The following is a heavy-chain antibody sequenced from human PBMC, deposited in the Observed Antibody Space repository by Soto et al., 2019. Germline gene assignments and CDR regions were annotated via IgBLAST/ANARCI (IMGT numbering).Heavy chain of an antibody. V-gene: IGHV3-23*01. J-gene: IGHJ4*02. Sequence: GGSLRLSCAASGFTFSSYAMSWVRQAPGKGLEWVSAISGSGGSTYYADSVKGRFTISRDNSKNTLYLHMNSLRAEDTAVYYCAKVLPRLGRPDRPKEYFDYWGQGTLVTVSS. D-gene: IGHD6-25*01. CDR2: ISGSGGST. CDR3: AKVLPRLGRPDRPKEYFDY. CDR1: GFTFSSYA.